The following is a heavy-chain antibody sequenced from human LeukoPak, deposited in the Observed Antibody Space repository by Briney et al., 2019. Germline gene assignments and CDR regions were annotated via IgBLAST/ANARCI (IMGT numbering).Heavy chain of an antibody. V-gene: IGHV4-39*01. J-gene: IGHJ4*02. CDR1: GGSISSSSYY. CDR2: IYYSGST. Sequence: TSETLSLTCTVSGGSISSSSYYWGWIRQPPGKGLEWIGTIYYSGSTYYNPSLKSRVTISVDTSKNQFSLKLSSVTAADTAVYYCARHGGSSYGSYYFDFWGQGTLVTVSS. D-gene: IGHD5-18*01. CDR3: ARHGGSSYGSYYFDF.